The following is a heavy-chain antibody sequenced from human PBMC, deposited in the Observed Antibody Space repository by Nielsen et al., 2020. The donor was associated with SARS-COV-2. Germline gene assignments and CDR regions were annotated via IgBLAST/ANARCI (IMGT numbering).Heavy chain of an antibody. CDR2: IYYSGDT. CDR3: ARERSCGSTFDL. Sequence: SETLSLTCTVSGGSISSGDYYWTWIRQPPGKGLEWIGYIYYSGDTYYNPSLKSRLTISVDTSKNQFSLRLNSVTAADTAVYYCARERSCGSTFDLWGRGTLVTVSS. J-gene: IGHJ2*01. V-gene: IGHV4-30-4*01. CDR1: GGSISSGDYY. D-gene: IGHD6-19*01.